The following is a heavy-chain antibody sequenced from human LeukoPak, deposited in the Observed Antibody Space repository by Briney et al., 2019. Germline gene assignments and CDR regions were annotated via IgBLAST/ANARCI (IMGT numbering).Heavy chain of an antibody. CDR3: ARSRYYFDY. CDR2: IKPDGSEK. Sequence: GGSLRLSCAASGFTFSSYWMSWVRQAPGKGLGWVAKIKPDGSEKYYVDSVKGRFTISRDNAENSLYLQMNSLRAEDTAVYYCARSRYYFDYWGQGTLVTVSS. V-gene: IGHV3-7*01. CDR1: GFTFSSYW. J-gene: IGHJ4*02.